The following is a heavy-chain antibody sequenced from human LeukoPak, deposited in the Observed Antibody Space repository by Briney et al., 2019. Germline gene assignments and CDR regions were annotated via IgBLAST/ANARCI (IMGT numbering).Heavy chain of an antibody. V-gene: IGHV4-39*01. CDR1: GGSISSSSYY. Sequence: SETLSLTCTVSGGSISSSSYYWGWIRQPPGKGLEWIGSIYYSGSTYYNPSLKSRVTISVDTSKNQFSLKLSSVTAADTAVYYCATSPKSDTWFGEFEGWFDPWGQGTLVTVSS. J-gene: IGHJ5*02. D-gene: IGHD3-10*01. CDR2: IYYSGST. CDR3: ATSPKSDTWFGEFEGWFDP.